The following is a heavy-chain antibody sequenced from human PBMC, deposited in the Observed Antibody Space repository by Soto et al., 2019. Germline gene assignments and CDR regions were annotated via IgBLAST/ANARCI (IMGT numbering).Heavy chain of an antibody. Sequence: QVQLVQSGAEVKKPGSSVKVSCKASGGTFSSYAISWVRQAPGQGLEWMGGIIPIFGTANYAQKFQGRVTITADESTSTAYMELSSLRSEDTAVYSCARSRVTYYYDISAFDIWGQGTMVTVSS. CDR2: IIPIFGTA. V-gene: IGHV1-69*01. CDR1: GGTFSSYA. D-gene: IGHD3-22*01. J-gene: IGHJ3*02. CDR3: ARSRVTYYYDISAFDI.